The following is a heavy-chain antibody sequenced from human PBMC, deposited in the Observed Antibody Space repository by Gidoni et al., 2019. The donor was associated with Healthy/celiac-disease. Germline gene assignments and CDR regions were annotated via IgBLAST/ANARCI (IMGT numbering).Heavy chain of an antibody. V-gene: IGHV5-51*01. CDR3: ARLEMATIIDYYGMDV. CDR2: IYPGDSDT. Sequence: EVQLVQSGAEVKKPGESLKISCKGYGYSFTSYWIGWVRQMPGKGLEWMGIIYPGDSDTRYSPSFQGQVTISADKSISTAYLQWSSLKASDTAMYYCARLEMATIIDYYGMDVWGQGTTVTVSS. CDR1: GYSFTSYW. D-gene: IGHD5-12*01. J-gene: IGHJ6*02.